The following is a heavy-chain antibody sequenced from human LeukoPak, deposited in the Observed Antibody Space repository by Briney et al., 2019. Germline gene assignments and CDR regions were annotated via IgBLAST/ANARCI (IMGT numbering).Heavy chain of an antibody. J-gene: IGHJ5*02. CDR2: ISAYNGNT. D-gene: IGHD6-19*01. CDR1: GYTFTSYG. CDR3: ARAPSIAGAVWFDP. Sequence: ASVKVSCKASGYTFTSYGISWVRQAPEQGLEWMGWISAYNGNTNYAQKLQGIVTITTDTSTSTAYMELRSLRSDDTAVYYCARAPSIAGAVWFDPWGKGTLVTVSS. V-gene: IGHV1-18*01.